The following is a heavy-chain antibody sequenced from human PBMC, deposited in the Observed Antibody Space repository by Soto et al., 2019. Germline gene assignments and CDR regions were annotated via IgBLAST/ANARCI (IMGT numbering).Heavy chain of an antibody. CDR1: GGSISSYY. V-gene: IGHV4-59*01. Sequence: SETLSLTCTVSGGSISSYYWSWIRQPPGKGLEWIGYIYYSGSTNYNPSLKSRVTISVDTSKNQFSLKLSSVTAADTAVYYCARDLIEVDGKRRWFDPWGQGTLVTVSS. J-gene: IGHJ5*02. CDR2: IYYSGST. D-gene: IGHD6-19*01. CDR3: ARDLIEVDGKRRWFDP.